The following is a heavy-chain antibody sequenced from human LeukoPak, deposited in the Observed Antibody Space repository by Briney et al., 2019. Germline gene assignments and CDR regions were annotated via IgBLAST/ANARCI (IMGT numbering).Heavy chain of an antibody. D-gene: IGHD2-8*01. CDR3: ARDSPPLYCTNGVCGLYGMDV. J-gene: IGHJ6*02. CDR2: IYYSGST. Sequence: SETLSLTCTVSGGSISSGGYYWSWIRQHPGKGLEWIGYIYYSGSTYYNPSLKSRVTISVDTSKSQFSLKLSSVTAADTAVYYCARDSPPLYCTNGVCGLYGMDVWGQGTTVTVSS. V-gene: IGHV4-31*03. CDR1: GGSISSGGYY.